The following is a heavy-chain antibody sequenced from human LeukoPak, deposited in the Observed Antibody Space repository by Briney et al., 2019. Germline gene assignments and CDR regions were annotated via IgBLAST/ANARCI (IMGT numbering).Heavy chain of an antibody. D-gene: IGHD3-22*01. Sequence: GGSLRLSCAASGFTFSDYYMSWIRQAPGKGLEWVSYISSSSSYTNYADSVKGRFTISRDNAKNSLYLQMNSLRAEDTAVYYCARASLPTFYYDGSGYYFFDYWGQGTLVTVSS. J-gene: IGHJ4*02. CDR3: ARASLPTFYYDGSGYYFFDY. V-gene: IGHV3-11*06. CDR2: ISSSSSYT. CDR1: GFTFSDYY.